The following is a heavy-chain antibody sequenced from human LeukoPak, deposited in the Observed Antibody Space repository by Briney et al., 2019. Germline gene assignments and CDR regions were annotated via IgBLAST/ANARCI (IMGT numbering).Heavy chain of an antibody. J-gene: IGHJ5*02. V-gene: IGHV4-39*01. CDR2: FYYSGNT. CDR1: GVSISSRGYY. Sequence: PSETLSLTCSVSGVSISSRGYYWGWVRQPPGKGLEWIGSFYYSGNTHYNPSLKRRVAISVDTSKNQFSLKLTSVTAADTAVYYCARQPYYADSSGYINWFDPWGQGTLVTVSS. D-gene: IGHD3-22*01. CDR3: ARQPYYADSSGYINWFDP.